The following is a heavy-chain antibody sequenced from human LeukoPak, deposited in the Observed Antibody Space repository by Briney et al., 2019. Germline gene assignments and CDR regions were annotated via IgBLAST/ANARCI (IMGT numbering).Heavy chain of an antibody. CDR3: ASHFTIFGSGLKQNPREARYYYMDV. Sequence: ASVKVSCKASGYTFTGYYMHWMRQAPGQGLEWMGWINPNSGGTNYAQKFQGRVTMTRDTSISTAYMELSRLRSDDTAVYYCASHFTIFGSGLKQNPREARYYYMDVWGKGTTVTVSS. CDR2: INPNSGGT. CDR1: GYTFTGYY. D-gene: IGHD3-3*01. J-gene: IGHJ6*03. V-gene: IGHV1-2*02.